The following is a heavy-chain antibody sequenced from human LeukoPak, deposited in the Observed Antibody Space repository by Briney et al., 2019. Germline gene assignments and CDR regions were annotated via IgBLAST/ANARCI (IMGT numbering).Heavy chain of an antibody. CDR3: ARAPPSYDILVYYYYYMDV. Sequence: ASVKVSCKASGYTFTSYDINWVRQAPGQGLEWMGWMNPNSGNTGYAQKFQGRVTMTRNTSISTAYMELSSLRSEDTAVHYCARAPPSYDILVYYYYYMDVWGKGTTVTISS. D-gene: IGHD3-9*01. V-gene: IGHV1-8*01. CDR2: MNPNSGNT. CDR1: GYTFTSYD. J-gene: IGHJ6*03.